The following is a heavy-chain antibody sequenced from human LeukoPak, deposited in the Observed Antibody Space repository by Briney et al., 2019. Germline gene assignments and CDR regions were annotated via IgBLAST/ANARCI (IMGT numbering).Heavy chain of an antibody. Sequence: PGGSLRLSCAASGFIFNTYWMSWVRQAPGKGLEWLANIKQDGSEKYYVDSVKGRFTISRDNSKNSLYLQINSLRTEDTAVYYCARFNWNYSPFDYWGQGTLLTVSS. CDR1: GFIFNTYW. CDR3: ARFNWNYSPFDY. CDR2: IKQDGSEK. V-gene: IGHV3-7*01. D-gene: IGHD1-7*01. J-gene: IGHJ4*02.